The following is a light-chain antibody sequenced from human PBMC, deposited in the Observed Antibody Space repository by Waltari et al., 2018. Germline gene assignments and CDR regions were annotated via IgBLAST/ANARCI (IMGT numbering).Light chain of an antibody. CDR3: SSYTRSSALV. CDR1: SRDVGGSTY. CDR2: NVT. Sequence: QSALTQPASVSGSPGQSITISCTGTSRDVGGSTYASWYQRDPGKAPKLMIYNVTVRPSGVSNRFSGSKSGNTASLIISGLQAEDEADYFCSSYTRSSALVFGGGTKLTVL. V-gene: IGLV2-14*03. J-gene: IGLJ2*01.